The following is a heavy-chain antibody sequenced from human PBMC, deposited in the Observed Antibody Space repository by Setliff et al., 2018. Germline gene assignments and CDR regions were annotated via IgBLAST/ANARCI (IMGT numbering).Heavy chain of an antibody. D-gene: IGHD3-22*01. J-gene: IGHJ3*02. CDR1: GGTFSSYA. CDR3: ARDSRDYYDSSGLYERNAFDI. CDR2: IIPILGIA. Sequence: SVKVSCKASGGTFSSYAISWVRQAPGQGLEWMGGIIPILGIANYAQKFQGRVTITADKSTSTAYMELSSLRSEDTAVYYCARDSRDYYDSSGLYERNAFDIWG. V-gene: IGHV1-69*10.